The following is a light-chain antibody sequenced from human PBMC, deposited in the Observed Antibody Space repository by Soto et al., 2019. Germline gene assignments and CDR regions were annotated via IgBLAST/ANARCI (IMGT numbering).Light chain of an antibody. CDR3: HQRFSTPRT. CDR2: AAS. V-gene: IGKV1-39*01. CDR1: QTINTY. Sequence: DLQMTQSPSSLSASVGDRVTISCRASQTINTYVNWYLQKPGKAPKLLIYAASSLHSGVPSRFSGSGSGTYFTLTISSLQPEDFATYYCHQRFSTPRTFGQGTKVEIK. J-gene: IGKJ1*01.